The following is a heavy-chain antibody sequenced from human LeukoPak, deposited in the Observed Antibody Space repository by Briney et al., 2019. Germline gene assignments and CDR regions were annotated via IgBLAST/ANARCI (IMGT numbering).Heavy chain of an antibody. CDR3: AKDLGRVVVAATPADY. J-gene: IGHJ4*02. CDR1: GFTFSSYG. Sequence: PGGSLRLSCAASGFTFSSYGMHWVRQAPGKGLEWVAVISYDGSNKYYADSVKGRFTISRDNSKNTLYLQMNSLRAEDTAVYYCAKDLGRVVVAATPADYWGQGTLVTVSS. CDR2: ISYDGSNK. D-gene: IGHD2-15*01. V-gene: IGHV3-30*18.